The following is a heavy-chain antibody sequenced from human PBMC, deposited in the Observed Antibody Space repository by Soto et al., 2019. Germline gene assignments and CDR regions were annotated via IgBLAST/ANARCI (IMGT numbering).Heavy chain of an antibody. CDR1: GYTFTSYA. CDR2: INAGNGNT. Sequence: QVQLVQSGAEEKKPGASVKVSCKASGYTFTSYAMHWVRQAPGQRLEWMGGINAGNGNTKYSQKFQGRVTITTDTSASTAYMELSSLRSEDTAVYYCARGSGVVVTDWGQGTLVTVSS. D-gene: IGHD2-2*01. J-gene: IGHJ4*02. CDR3: ARGSGVVVTD. V-gene: IGHV1-3*05.